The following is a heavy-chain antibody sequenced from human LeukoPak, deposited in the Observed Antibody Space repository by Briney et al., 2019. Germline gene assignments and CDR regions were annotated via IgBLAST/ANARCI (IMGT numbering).Heavy chain of an antibody. CDR1: GGSFSGYY. CDR2: IYTSGST. CDR3: AREGGYSGYDFLDY. Sequence: PSETLSLTCAVYGGSFSGYYWSWIRQPAGKGLEWIGRIYTSGSTSYNPSLKSRVAISLDTSKNQFSLKLSSVTAADTAVYYCAREGGYSGYDFLDYWGRGTLVTVSS. J-gene: IGHJ4*02. V-gene: IGHV4-4*07. D-gene: IGHD5-12*01.